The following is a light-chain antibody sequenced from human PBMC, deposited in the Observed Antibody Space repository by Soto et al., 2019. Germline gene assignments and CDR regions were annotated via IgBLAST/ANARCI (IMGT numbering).Light chain of an antibody. CDR1: QDITNY. CDR2: EAS. J-gene: IGKJ4*01. Sequence: DIQMTQSPSSLSASVGDRVTITCQASQDITNYLNWYQQEPGKAPKLLIYEASSLETGVPTRFIGGGSGTHFTFTISSLQPEDFATYYCQHHLNLPLTFGGGTKVEVK. CDR3: QHHLNLPLT. V-gene: IGKV1-33*01.